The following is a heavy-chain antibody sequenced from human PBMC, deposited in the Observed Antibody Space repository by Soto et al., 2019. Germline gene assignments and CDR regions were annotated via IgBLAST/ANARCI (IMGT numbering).Heavy chain of an antibody. D-gene: IGHD3-22*01. J-gene: IGHJ4*02. CDR1: GFTFTNYA. CDR2: ISYDGSKK. V-gene: IGHV3-30-3*01. Sequence: QVQLVESGGGVVQPGRSLRLSCAASGFTFTNYAMHWVRQAPVKGLEWVAVISYDGSKKYYAESVKGRFTISRDNSKSTLYLQMNSLRAEDTAVFYCARAYYHDKSDFDYWGQGTQVTVSS. CDR3: ARAYYHDKSDFDY.